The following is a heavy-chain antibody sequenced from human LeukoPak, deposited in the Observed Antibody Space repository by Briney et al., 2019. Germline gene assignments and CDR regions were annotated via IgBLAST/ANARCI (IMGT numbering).Heavy chain of an antibody. D-gene: IGHD3-22*01. J-gene: IGHJ4*02. CDR1: GFTFSSYA. CDR3: ARDLRYYDSSGSPNY. CDR2: ISYDGSNK. V-gene: IGHV3-30-3*01. Sequence: PGGSLRLSCAASGFTFSSYAMSWVRQAPGKGLEWVAVISYDGSNKYYADSVKGRFTISRDNSKNTLYLQMNSLRAEDTAVYYCARDLRYYDSSGSPNYWGQGTLVTVSS.